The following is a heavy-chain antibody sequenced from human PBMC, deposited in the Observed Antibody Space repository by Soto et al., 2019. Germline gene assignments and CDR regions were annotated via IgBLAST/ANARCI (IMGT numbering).Heavy chain of an antibody. D-gene: IGHD3-22*01. J-gene: IGHJ4*02. V-gene: IGHV4-4*02. Sequence: QVQLQESGPGLVKPSGTLSLTCAIFGGSISSRNWWSWVRQPPGKGLEWIGEIYHTGSTNYNPSLKSRVTISVDKSNNQFSLNLTSVTDADTAVYYCARMDYETTHYFDYWGQGTLVTVSS. CDR2: IYHTGST. CDR3: ARMDYETTHYFDY. CDR1: GGSISSRNW.